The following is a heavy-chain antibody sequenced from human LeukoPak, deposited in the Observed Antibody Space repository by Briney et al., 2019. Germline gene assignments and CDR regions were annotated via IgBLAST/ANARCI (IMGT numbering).Heavy chain of an antibody. CDR3: ARGGYNWNYLYYFDY. V-gene: IGHV1-18*01. CDR2: ISAYNGNT. Sequence: ASVKVSCKASGYTCTSYGISWVRQAPGQGLEWMGWISAYNGNTNYAQKLQGRVTMTTDTSTSTAYMELRSLRSDDTAVYYCARGGYNWNYLYYFDYWGQGTLVTVSS. D-gene: IGHD1-7*01. J-gene: IGHJ4*02. CDR1: GYTCTSYG.